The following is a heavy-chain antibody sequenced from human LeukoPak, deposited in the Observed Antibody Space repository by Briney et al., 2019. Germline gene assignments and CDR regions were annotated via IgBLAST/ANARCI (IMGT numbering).Heavy chain of an antibody. V-gene: IGHV5-51*01. D-gene: IGHD3-10*01. Sequence: GESLKISCQTAGYSFTDYWIGWVRQMPGKGLEWMGIIYPGDSDTRYSPSFQGQVTISADKSIRTAYLQWSLKASDTAIYYCARSDQLRWFGEPRRPFYYGVDVWGQGTTVTVS. J-gene: IGHJ6*02. CDR3: ARSDQLRWFGEPRRPFYYGVDV. CDR2: IYPGDSDT. CDR1: GYSFTDYW.